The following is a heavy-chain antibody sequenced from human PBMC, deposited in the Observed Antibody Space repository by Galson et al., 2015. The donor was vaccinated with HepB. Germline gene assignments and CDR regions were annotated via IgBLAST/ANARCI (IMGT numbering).Heavy chain of an antibody. CDR1: GYTFTSYG. J-gene: IGHJ4*02. Sequence: SVKVSCKASGYTFTSYGISWVRQAPGQGLEWMGWISAYNGNTNYAQKLQGRVTMTTDTSTSTAYMELRSLRSDDTAVYYCARATYYYDSSGYYHFDYWGQGTLVTVSS. CDR2: ISAYNGNT. CDR3: ARATYYYDSSGYYHFDY. D-gene: IGHD3-22*01. V-gene: IGHV1-18*01.